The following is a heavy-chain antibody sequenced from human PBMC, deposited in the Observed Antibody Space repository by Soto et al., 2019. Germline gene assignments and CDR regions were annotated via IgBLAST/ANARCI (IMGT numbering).Heavy chain of an antibody. CDR1: GGTFSSYA. D-gene: IGHD3-16*01. V-gene: IGHV1-69*13. CDR3: ARGPWGIPYYYYMDV. Sequence: ASVKVSCKASGGTFSSYAISWVRQAPGQGLEWMGGIIPIFGTANYAQKFQGRVTITADESTSTAYMELSSLRSEDTAVYYCARGPWGIPYYYYMDVWGKGTTVTVSS. J-gene: IGHJ6*03. CDR2: IIPIFGTA.